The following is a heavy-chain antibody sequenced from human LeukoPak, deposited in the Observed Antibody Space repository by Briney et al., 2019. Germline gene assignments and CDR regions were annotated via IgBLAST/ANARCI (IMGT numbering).Heavy chain of an antibody. CDR3: ARDSPLSGEFFDL. J-gene: IGHJ2*01. CDR1: GFTFSRDW. D-gene: IGHD3-10*02. V-gene: IGHV3-7*04. CDR2: IKQDGREK. Sequence: GGSLRLSCAASGFTFSRDWMSWVRQAPGKGLEWVANIKQDGREKNHVDSVKGRFTISRDNAKNSVYLQMNSLRAEDTAVYYCARDSPLSGEFFDLWGRGTLVTVSS.